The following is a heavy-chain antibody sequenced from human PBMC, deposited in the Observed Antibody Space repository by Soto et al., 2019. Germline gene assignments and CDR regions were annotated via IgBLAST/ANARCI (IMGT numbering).Heavy chain of an antibody. V-gene: IGHV1-18*01. CDR1: GYTFTSYG. CDR2: SSGYNGNT. D-gene: IGHD2-21*01. Sequence: QVQLVQSGAEVKKPGASVKVSCKASGYTFTSYGISWVRQAPGQGLEWMGWSSGYNGNTNNAQKLQGRVTTTTDTSAISAHMELRRSISDDPAMHYCSRDKGAYCGSECYSTWFDPWGQGPLVTV. J-gene: IGHJ5*02. CDR3: SRDKGAYCGSECYSTWFDP.